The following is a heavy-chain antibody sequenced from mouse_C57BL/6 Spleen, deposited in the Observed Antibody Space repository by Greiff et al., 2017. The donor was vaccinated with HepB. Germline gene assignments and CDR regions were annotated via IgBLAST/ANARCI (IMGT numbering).Heavy chain of an antibody. J-gene: IGHJ2*01. CDR1: GYTFTSYW. CDR3: ARSRGPWDVDY. V-gene: IGHV1-64*01. D-gene: IGHD4-1*01. Sequence: QVQLQQSGAELVKPGASVKLSCKASGYTFTSYWMHWVKQRPGQGLEWIGMIHPNSGSTNYNEKFKSKATLTVDKSSSTAYMQLSSLTSEDSAVYYCARSRGPWDVDYWGQGTTLTVSS. CDR2: IHPNSGST.